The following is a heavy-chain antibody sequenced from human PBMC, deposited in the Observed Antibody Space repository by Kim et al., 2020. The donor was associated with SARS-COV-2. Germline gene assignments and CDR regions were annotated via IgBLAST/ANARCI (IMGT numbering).Heavy chain of an antibody. CDR1: GFTFSSYT. J-gene: IGHJ3*02. D-gene: IGHD4-17*01. CDR3: AKDLSVNDYGGNFAIVDAFDI. V-gene: IGHV3-23*01. CDR2: ISGSGGST. Sequence: GGSLRLSCAASGFTFSSYTMSWVRQAPGKGLEWVSAISGSGGSTYYADSVKGRFTISRDNSKNTLYLQMNSLRAEDTAVYYCAKDLSVNDYGGNFAIVDAFDIWGQGIMVTVSS.